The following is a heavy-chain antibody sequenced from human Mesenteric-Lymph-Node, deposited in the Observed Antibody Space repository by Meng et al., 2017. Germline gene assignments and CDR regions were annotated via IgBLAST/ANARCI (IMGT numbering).Heavy chain of an antibody. CDR1: GGSISIGDYY. D-gene: IGHD4-17*01. Sequence: QLQDAGPGLLQLSHTLSLTCTVSGGSISIGDYYWSWIRQPPGKGLEWIGYIYYSGSTYSNASLKSRVTISIDRSKNQFSLKLSSVTAADTAVYYCARDRKHYGERGWFDPWGQGTLVTVSS. V-gene: IGHV4-30-4*01. CDR2: IYYSGST. CDR3: ARDRKHYGERGWFDP. J-gene: IGHJ5*02.